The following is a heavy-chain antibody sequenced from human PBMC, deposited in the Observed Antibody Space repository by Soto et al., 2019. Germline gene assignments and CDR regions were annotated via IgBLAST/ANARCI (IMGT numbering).Heavy chain of an antibody. CDR2: IIPIFGTA. V-gene: IGHV1-69*06. D-gene: IGHD1-1*01. J-gene: IGHJ6*01. CDR1: GGTFSSYA. Sequence: SVNVSCKASGGTFSSYAISWVRQAPGQGLEWMGGIIPIFGTANYAQKFQGRVTITADKSTRTAYMELSTLSSEDTAVYYCARAPPASTGTYYYSGMDVWAHGNKVT. CDR3: ARAPPASTGTYYYSGMDV.